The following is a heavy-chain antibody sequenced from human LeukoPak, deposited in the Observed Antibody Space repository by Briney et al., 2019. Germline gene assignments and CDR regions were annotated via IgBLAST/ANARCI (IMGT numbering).Heavy chain of an antibody. Sequence: ASVKVSCKASGGTFSSYDISWVRQAPGQGLEWMEGIIPMFGTANYAQKLQGRVTISADKSTSTAYMELSSLRSEDTAVYYCASGRTDIVVVPATLRNYFFDYWGQGTLVTVSS. J-gene: IGHJ4*02. CDR1: GGTFSSYD. CDR3: ASGRTDIVVVPATLRNYFFDY. D-gene: IGHD2-2*01. V-gene: IGHV1-69*06. CDR2: IIPMFGTA.